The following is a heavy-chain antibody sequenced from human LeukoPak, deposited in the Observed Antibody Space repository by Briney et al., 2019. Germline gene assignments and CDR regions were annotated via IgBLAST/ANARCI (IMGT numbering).Heavy chain of an antibody. V-gene: IGHV6-1*01. J-gene: IGHJ5*02. Sequence: SQTLSLTCAISWDSVSSNSAAWNWIRQSPSRGLEWLGRTYYRSKWYNDYAVSVKSRITINPDTSKNQFSLQLNSVTPEDTAVYYCAREDGVAGRAPTYNWFDPWGQGTLVIVSS. CDR2: TYYRSKWYN. D-gene: IGHD6-19*01. CDR1: WDSVSSNSAA. CDR3: AREDGVAGRAPTYNWFDP.